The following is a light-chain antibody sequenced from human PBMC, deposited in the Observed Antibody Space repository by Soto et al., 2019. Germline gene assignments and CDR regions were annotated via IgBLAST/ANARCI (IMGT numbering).Light chain of an antibody. Sequence: DIQMTQSPSSLSGSVGDRVTITCRASQTISSWLAWYQQKPGKAPKVLIYDASNLKSGVPSRFSGSGSGTEFILSISSLQPDDFATYYCQQYYTYPWTFGQGTKVDI. V-gene: IGKV1-5*01. CDR3: QQYYTYPWT. CDR1: QTISSW. J-gene: IGKJ1*01. CDR2: DAS.